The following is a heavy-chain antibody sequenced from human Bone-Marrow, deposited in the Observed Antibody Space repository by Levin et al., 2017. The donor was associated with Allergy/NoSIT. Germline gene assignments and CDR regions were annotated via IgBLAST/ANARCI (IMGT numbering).Heavy chain of an antibody. CDR1: GFTFNSYW. J-gene: IGHJ6*02. Sequence: GGSLRLSCGASGFTFNSYWMSWVRQAPGKGLEWVASIKQDGGEQHYVDSVKGRLTISRDNAKNLLYLQMNSLRAEATAVYYCARETNYDMLTGRSSYGMDVWGQGTTVTVSS. CDR2: IKQDGGEQ. CDR3: ARETNYDMLTGRSSYGMDV. D-gene: IGHD3-9*01. V-gene: IGHV3-7*01.